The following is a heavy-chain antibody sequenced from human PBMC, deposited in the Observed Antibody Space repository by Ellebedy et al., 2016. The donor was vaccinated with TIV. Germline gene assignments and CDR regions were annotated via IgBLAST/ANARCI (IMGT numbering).Heavy chain of an antibody. CDR2: IIPIFGTA. D-gene: IGHD5-24*01. Sequence: SVKVSXKASGGTFSSYAISWVRQAPGQGLEWMGGIIPIFGTANYAQKFQGRVTITADKSTSTAYMELSSLRSEDTAVYYCAREGAHGYNWDYWGQGTLVTVSS. V-gene: IGHV1-69*06. CDR1: GGTFSSYA. CDR3: AREGAHGYNWDY. J-gene: IGHJ4*02.